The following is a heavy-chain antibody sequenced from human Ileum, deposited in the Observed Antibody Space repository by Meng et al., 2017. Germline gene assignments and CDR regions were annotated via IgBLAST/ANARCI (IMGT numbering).Heavy chain of an antibody. CDR2: IYYSGTT. V-gene: IGHV4-39*07. Sequence: QLQLQEAGPGLVKPSETLSLTCIVSGGSISRSTYYWGWIRQPPGKGLEWIGNIYYSGTTYYSPSLESRVTISLDTSKNQFSLKVTSVTAADTAVYYCATGVGGSKWYHNYYYDNWGQGTLVTVSS. J-gene: IGHJ4*02. D-gene: IGHD6-13*01. CDR1: GGSISRSTYY. CDR3: ATGVGGSKWYHNYYYDN.